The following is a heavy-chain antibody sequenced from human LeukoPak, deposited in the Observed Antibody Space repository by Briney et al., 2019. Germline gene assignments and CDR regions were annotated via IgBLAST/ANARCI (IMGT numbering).Heavy chain of an antibody. CDR1: GFTFSNYW. D-gene: IGHD2-21*02. J-gene: IGHJ6*03. CDR3: ARNGAPVVTAITLYYYYMDV. V-gene: IGHV3-7*01. CDR2: IKQDGSEK. Sequence: GGSLRLSCAASGFTFSNYWMSWVRQAPGKGLEWVGNIKQDGSEKYYVDSVKGRFTISRDNARNSLYLQMNSLRAEDTAVYYCARNGAPVVTAITLYYYYMDVWGKGTTVTVSS.